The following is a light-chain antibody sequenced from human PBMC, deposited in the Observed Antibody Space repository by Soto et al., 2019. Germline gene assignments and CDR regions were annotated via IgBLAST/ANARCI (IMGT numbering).Light chain of an antibody. Sequence: QSALTQPPSAPGSPGQSVTISCTGTSSDVGGYNYVSWYQQHPGKAPKLMIYEVTKRPSGVPDRFSGSKSGNTASLTVSGLQAEDEADYYCCSYAGTYTTAFGGGTQLTVL. CDR1: SSDVGGYNY. V-gene: IGLV2-8*01. CDR3: CSYAGTYTTA. CDR2: EVT. J-gene: IGLJ2*01.